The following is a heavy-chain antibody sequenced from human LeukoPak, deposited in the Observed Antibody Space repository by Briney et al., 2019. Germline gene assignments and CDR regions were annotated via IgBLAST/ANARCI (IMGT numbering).Heavy chain of an antibody. CDR3: ARRGLSSGWYPYGMDV. Sequence: SETLSLTCTVSGGSISSYYWSWIRQPPGEGLEWVGEINHSGSTNYNPPLKTRVAISVDTSKNQFSLKLSSVTAADTAVYYCARRGLSSGWYPYGMDVWGQGTTVTVSS. J-gene: IGHJ6*02. CDR1: GGSISSYY. CDR2: INHSGST. V-gene: IGHV4-34*01. D-gene: IGHD6-19*01.